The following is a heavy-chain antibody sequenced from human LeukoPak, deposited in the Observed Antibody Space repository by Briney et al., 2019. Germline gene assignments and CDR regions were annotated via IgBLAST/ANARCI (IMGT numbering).Heavy chain of an antibody. CDR1: GFTFSNYY. J-gene: IGHJ4*02. CDR3: ARDPSVGGFSGSELDF. CDR2: ISYNGDET. V-gene: IGHV3-64*01. D-gene: IGHD3-16*01. Sequence: GGPLRLSCAGSGFTFSNYYMHWVRQAPGKGLEYVSAISYNGDETYYGNSVKGRFTISRDNSKNTLYLQMGSLRAEDTAVYYCARDPSVGGFSGSELDFWGQGTLVTVSS.